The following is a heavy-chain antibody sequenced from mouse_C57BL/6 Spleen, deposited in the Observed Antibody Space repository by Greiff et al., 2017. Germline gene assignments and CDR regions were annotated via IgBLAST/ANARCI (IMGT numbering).Heavy chain of an antibody. Sequence: EVQLMESGPGLVKPSQSLSLTCSVTGYSITSGYYWNWIRQFPGNKLEWMGYISYDGSNNYNPSLKNRISITRDTSKNQFFLKLNSVTTEDTATYYCARGLLHAMDYWGQGTSVTVSS. D-gene: IGHD2-3*01. V-gene: IGHV3-6*01. J-gene: IGHJ4*01. CDR2: ISYDGSN. CDR1: GYSITSGYY. CDR3: ARGLLHAMDY.